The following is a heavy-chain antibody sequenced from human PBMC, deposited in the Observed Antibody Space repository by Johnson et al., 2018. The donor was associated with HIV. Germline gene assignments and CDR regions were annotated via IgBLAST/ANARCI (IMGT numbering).Heavy chain of an antibody. CDR1: GFTFDDYG. J-gene: IGHJ3*02. CDR3: AKVVTASTSWLDDALDI. V-gene: IGHV3-20*04. D-gene: IGHD6-13*01. CDR2: INWNGGST. Sequence: VQLVESGGGAVRPGGSLRLSCAASGFTFDDYGMGWVRQGPGKGLEWVSGINWNGGSTNYADSVQGRFPISRDNAKNSLYLQMNSLRAEDTAVYYCAKVVTASTSWLDDALDIWGQGTMVTVSS.